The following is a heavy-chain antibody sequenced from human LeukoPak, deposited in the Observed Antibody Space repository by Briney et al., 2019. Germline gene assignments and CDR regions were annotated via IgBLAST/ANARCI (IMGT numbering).Heavy chain of an antibody. J-gene: IGHJ4*02. CDR2: ISGSGGST. CDR1: GFTFSSYA. Sequence: GGSLRLSCAASGFTFSSYAMSWVRQAPGKGLEWVSAISGSGGSTYYADSVKGRFTISRDNSKNTLYLQMNSLRAEDTAVYYCAKDKDIVVVPAAIGNWGQGTLVTVSS. D-gene: IGHD2-2*02. CDR3: AKDKDIVVVPAAIGN. V-gene: IGHV3-23*01.